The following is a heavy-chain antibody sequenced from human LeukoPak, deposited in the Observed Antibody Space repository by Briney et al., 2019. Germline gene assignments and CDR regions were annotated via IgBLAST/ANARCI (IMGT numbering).Heavy chain of an antibody. CDR3: ARDVDSSGWHIGAN. CDR2: ISSSSAAI. CDR1: GFTFSTSV. V-gene: IGHV3-48*04. J-gene: IGHJ4*02. D-gene: IGHD6-25*01. Sequence: GGSLRLSCAASGFTFSTSVMNWVRQAPGQGLEWIAYISSSSAAIFYSGSVKGRFIISRDNAQNLVYLQMNSLRVEDTAIYYCARDVDSSGWHIGANWGQGVLVSVSS.